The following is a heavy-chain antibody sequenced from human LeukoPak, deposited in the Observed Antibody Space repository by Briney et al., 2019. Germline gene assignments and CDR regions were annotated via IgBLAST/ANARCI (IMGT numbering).Heavy chain of an antibody. CDR3: ARGGSYVWGSYRLKSWFDP. Sequence: SETLSLTCTVSGGSISSYYWNWIRQPPGKGLEWIGFIYYSGTTNYNTSLKSRVTISVDTSKNPFSLKLSSVTAADTAVYYCARGGSYVWGSYRLKSWFDPWGQGTLATVSS. V-gene: IGHV4-59*01. D-gene: IGHD3-16*02. CDR2: IYYSGTT. CDR1: GGSISSYY. J-gene: IGHJ5*02.